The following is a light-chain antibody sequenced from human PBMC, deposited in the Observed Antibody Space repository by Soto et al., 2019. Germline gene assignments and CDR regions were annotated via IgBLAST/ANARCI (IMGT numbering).Light chain of an antibody. CDR3: SSYTSISTYV. CDR2: DVT. Sequence: QSALTQPASVSGSPGQSITISCTGTSSDVGSYNLVSWYQQHPGKAPKLMIYDVTNRPSGVSNRFSGSKSGNTASLTISVLQAEDEADYYCSSYTSISTYVFGTGTKVTVL. CDR1: SSDVGSYNL. J-gene: IGLJ1*01. V-gene: IGLV2-14*02.